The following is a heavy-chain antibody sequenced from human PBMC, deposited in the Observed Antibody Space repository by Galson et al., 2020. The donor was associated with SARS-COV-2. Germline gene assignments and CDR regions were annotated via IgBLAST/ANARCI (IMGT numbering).Heavy chain of an antibody. CDR2: IKSGGDT. CDR3: ARGRQGVVPSPVLGLGPFYSYYYMDV. D-gene: IGHD3-16*01. Sequence: SETLSLTCAVYGGSFSGYSWTWIRQAPGKGLEWIGEIKSGGDTKYSPSLSGRVTLSVDTSRNQFSLKLTSVSAADTALYFCARGRQGVVPSPVLGLGPFYSYYYMDVWGKGTTVFVSS. V-gene: IGHV4-34*01. J-gene: IGHJ6*03. CDR1: GGSFSGYS.